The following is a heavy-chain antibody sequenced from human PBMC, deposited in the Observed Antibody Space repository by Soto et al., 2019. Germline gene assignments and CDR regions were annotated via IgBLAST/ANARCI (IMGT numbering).Heavy chain of an antibody. Sequence: PSETLSLTCTVSGGSISRGGYYWSWIRQHPGKGLEWIGYIYYSGSTYYNPSLKSRVTISVDTSKNQFSLKLSSVTAADTAVYYCARDVNGSQGEYFDYWGQGTLVTVSS. J-gene: IGHJ4*02. CDR3: ARDVNGSQGEYFDY. CDR1: GGSISRGGYY. D-gene: IGHD1-26*01. V-gene: IGHV4-31*03. CDR2: IYYSGST.